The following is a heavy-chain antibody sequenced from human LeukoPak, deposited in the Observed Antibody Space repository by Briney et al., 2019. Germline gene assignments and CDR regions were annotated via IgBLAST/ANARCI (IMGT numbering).Heavy chain of an antibody. CDR3: ARRASRENYLDY. CDR2: IYYSGST. Sequence: SETLSLTCTVSGGSISSSSYYWGWIRQPPGKGLEWIGSIYYSGSTYYNPSLKSRVTISVDTSKNQFSLKLSSVTAADTALYYCARRASRENYLDYWGQGTLVTVSS. V-gene: IGHV4-39*07. D-gene: IGHD5-24*01. CDR1: GGSISSSSYY. J-gene: IGHJ4*02.